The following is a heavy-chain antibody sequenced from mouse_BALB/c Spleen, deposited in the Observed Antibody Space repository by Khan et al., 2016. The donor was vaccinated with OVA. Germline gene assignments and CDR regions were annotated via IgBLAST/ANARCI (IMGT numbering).Heavy chain of an antibody. CDR3: ASRLIY. Sequence: QIQLVQSGPQLKKPGETVKISCRASGYIFTDYAMHWVMQAPGKVLRWFGWINTETGEATYADDFKGRFAFSLETSATTAYMHINNLKNEDTATYFCASRLIYWGRGTLVTVSA. CDR1: GYIFTDYA. D-gene: IGHD2-4*01. J-gene: IGHJ3*01. CDR2: INTETGEA. V-gene: IGHV9-2-1*01.